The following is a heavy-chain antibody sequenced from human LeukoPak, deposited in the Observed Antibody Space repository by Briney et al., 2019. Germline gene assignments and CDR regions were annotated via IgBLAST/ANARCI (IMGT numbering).Heavy chain of an antibody. D-gene: IGHD3-10*01. J-gene: IGHJ6*03. V-gene: IGHV3-66*02. Sequence: GGSLRLSCAASGFTVSNNYVSWVRQVPGKGLEWVSVIYSGGSTFYADSVKGRFTISRDDSKNTLYLQMNSLRTEDTAVYYCARTIAMVRGVITVYYYYMDVWGKGTTVTVSS. CDR2: IYSGGST. CDR3: ARTIAMVRGVITVYYYYMDV. CDR1: GFTVSNNY.